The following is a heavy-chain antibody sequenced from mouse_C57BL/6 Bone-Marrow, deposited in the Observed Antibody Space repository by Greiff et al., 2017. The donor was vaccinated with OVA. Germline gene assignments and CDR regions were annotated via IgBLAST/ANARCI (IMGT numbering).Heavy chain of an antibody. CDR3: ARSYGSSPYWYFDV. Sequence: QVQLKESGPGILQSSQTLSLTCSFSGFSLSTSGMGVSWIRQPSGKGLEWLAHIYWDDDKRYNPSLKSRLTISKDTSRNQVFLKITSVDTADTATYYCARSYGSSPYWYFDVWGTGTTVTVSS. CDR1: GFSLSTSGMG. V-gene: IGHV8-12*01. CDR2: IYWDDDK. D-gene: IGHD1-1*01. J-gene: IGHJ1*03.